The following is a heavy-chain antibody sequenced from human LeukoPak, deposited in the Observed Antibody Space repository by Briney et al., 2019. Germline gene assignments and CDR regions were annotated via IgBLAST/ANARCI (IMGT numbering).Heavy chain of an antibody. CDR3: ARDKIAAADHEDPLYVY. Sequence: PSETLSLTCTVSGGSVSSSDYYWGWIRQPPRKGLEWIGSIYYSGSTNYNPSLKSRVTISVDTSKNQFSLKLSSVTAADTAVYYCARDKIAAADHEDPLYVYWGQGTLVTVSS. CDR1: GGSVSSSDYY. V-gene: IGHV4-39*07. J-gene: IGHJ4*02. CDR2: IYYSGST. D-gene: IGHD6-13*01.